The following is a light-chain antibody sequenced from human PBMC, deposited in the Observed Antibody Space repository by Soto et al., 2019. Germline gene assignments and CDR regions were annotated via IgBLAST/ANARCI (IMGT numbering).Light chain of an antibody. CDR3: CSYAGGYTYL. CDR2: GVA. V-gene: IGLV2-11*01. Sequence: QSVLTQPRSVSGSPGQSVTISCTGTGNDVGAYNYVSWYQQHPGRPRKLMIYGVARWPSGVPDRFSGSKSGNTASLTISGLQAEDEADYFCCSYAGGYTYLFGTGTKVTVL. CDR1: GNDVGAYNY. J-gene: IGLJ1*01.